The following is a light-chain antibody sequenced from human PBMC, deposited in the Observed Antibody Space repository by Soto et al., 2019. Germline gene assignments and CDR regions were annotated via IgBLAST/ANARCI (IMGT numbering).Light chain of an antibody. CDR2: AAS. Sequence: IQLTEAPSSLSASVGHRFTITCLASQGISSFLVWYQHKPGKAPKLLIYAASTLQSGVPSRFSGGGSGTDFTLTISSLQPEDFATYYCQQLDSFPLTFGGGTKVDIK. CDR3: QQLDSFPLT. V-gene: IGKV1-9*01. CDR1: QGISSF. J-gene: IGKJ4*01.